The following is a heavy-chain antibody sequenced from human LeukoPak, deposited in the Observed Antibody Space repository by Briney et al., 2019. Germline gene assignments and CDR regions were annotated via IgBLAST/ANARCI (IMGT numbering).Heavy chain of an antibody. D-gene: IGHD3-22*01. V-gene: IGHV4-31*03. CDR1: GGSISSGGYY. CDR3: ARGKYYYDSSGRQKARGYYFDY. Sequence: SETLSLTCTVSGGSISSGGYYWSWIRQHPGKGLEWIGYIYYSGSTYYNPSLKSRVTISVDTSKNQFSLKLSSVTAADTAVYYCARGKYYYDSSGRQKARGYYFDYWGQGTLVTVSS. J-gene: IGHJ4*02. CDR2: IYYSGST.